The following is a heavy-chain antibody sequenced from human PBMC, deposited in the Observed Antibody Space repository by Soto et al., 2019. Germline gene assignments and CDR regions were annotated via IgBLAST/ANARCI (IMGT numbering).Heavy chain of an antibody. D-gene: IGHD3-22*01. J-gene: IGHJ4*02. CDR2: SFYTGIT. Sequence: SETLSLTCTVSSASFSSYYWSWIRQPPGKGLEWIGNSFYTGITNYNPSLKSRVTISLDISKKQVSLKLTSVTAADTAVYYCKVCRWCMRIITMIVVVTGYWGQGTLVTVSS. CDR1: SASFSSYY. CDR3: KVCRWCMRIITMIVVVTGY. V-gene: IGHV4-59*03.